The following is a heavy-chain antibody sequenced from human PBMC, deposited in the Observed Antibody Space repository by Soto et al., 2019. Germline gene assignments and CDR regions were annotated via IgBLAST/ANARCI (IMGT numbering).Heavy chain of an antibody. J-gene: IGHJ5*02. CDR1: GDSLSPNNYY. V-gene: IGHV4-39*02. CDR3: ARAYYDTKGYSLDP. Sequence: SETLSLTSDVSGDSLSPNNYYLAWIRLPPGRGLERIGRVSSSGATFYNPSLKTRLTMSVDTSKNDFSLTLRSVTAADTAVYYCARAYYDTKGYSLDPWGLGTLVT. D-gene: IGHD3-16*01. CDR2: VSSSGAT.